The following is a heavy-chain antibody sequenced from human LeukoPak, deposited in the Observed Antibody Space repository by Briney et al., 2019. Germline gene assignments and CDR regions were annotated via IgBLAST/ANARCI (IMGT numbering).Heavy chain of an antibody. Sequence: ASVKVSCKASGYTFTSYGISWVRQAPGQGLEWMGWISAYNGNTNYAQKLQGRVTMTTDTSTSTAYMELRSLRSDDTAVYYCARDQYCGGDCYNRYYYYGMDVWGQGTTVTVSS. CDR2: ISAYNGNT. CDR3: ARDQYCGGDCYNRYYYYGMDV. J-gene: IGHJ6*02. D-gene: IGHD2-21*02. CDR1: GYTFTSYG. V-gene: IGHV1-18*01.